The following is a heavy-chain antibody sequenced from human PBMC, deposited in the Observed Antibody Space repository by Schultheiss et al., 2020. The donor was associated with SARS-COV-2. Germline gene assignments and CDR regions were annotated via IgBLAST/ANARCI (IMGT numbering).Heavy chain of an antibody. CDR3: ARRGLPSSSPIYYYGLDV. CDR2: IYPGDSDT. J-gene: IGHJ6*02. CDR1: GYSFTSYW. Sequence: GESLKISCKGSGYSFTSYWIGWVRQMPGKGLEWMGIIYPGDSDTRYSPSFQGQVTISADKSISTAYLQWSSLKASDTAIYYCARRGLPSSSPIYYYGLDVWGQGTTVTVSS. V-gene: IGHV5-51*01.